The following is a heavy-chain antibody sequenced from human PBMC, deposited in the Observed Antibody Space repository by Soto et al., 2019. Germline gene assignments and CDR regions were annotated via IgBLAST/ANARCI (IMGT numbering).Heavy chain of an antibody. CDR2: IYHSGST. J-gene: IGHJ4*02. CDR3: ARVGCSGGSFFPYFDY. CDR1: GGSISSSNW. V-gene: IGHV4-4*02. Sequence: PSETLSLTCAVSGGSISSSNWWSWVRQPPGKGLEWIGEIYHSGSTNYNPSLKSRVTISVDKSKNQFSLKLSSVTAADTAVYYCARVGCSGGSFFPYFDYWGQGTLVTVSS. D-gene: IGHD2-15*01.